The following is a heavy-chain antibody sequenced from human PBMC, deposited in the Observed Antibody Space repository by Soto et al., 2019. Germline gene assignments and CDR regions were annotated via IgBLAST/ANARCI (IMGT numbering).Heavy chain of an antibody. CDR3: ARDRSYYYDSNAPSRDV. CDR2: INPSGGST. D-gene: IGHD3-22*01. J-gene: IGHJ6*02. CDR1: GYTFTSYY. Sequence: ASVNVSCKASGYTFTSYYMHWVRQAPGQGLEWMGIINPSGGSTSYAQKFQGRVTMTRDTSTSTVYMELSSLRSEDTAVYYCARDRSYYYDSNAPSRDVWGQGTTVNVSS. V-gene: IGHV1-46*01.